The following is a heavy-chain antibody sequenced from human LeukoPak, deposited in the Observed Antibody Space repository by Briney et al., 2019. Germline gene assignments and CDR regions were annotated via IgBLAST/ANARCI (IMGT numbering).Heavy chain of an antibody. CDR1: GFTFSSYA. D-gene: IGHD5-18*01. CDR3: VKGRRRGYAYGTLES. J-gene: IGHJ4*02. Sequence: GRSLRLSCAASGFTFSSYAMHWVRQAPGKGLEWVAVISYDGSNKYYADSVKGRFTISRDNNKNSLYLQMNGLRTDDTGLYYCVKGRRRGYAYGTLESWGQGTLVTVSS. CDR2: ISYDGSNK. V-gene: IGHV3-30*04.